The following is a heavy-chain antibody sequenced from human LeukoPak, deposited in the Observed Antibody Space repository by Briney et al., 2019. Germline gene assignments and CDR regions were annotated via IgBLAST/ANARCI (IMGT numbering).Heavy chain of an antibody. D-gene: IGHD4-23*01. J-gene: IGHJ2*01. CDR3: VREKSVGDYWYFDH. CDR2: ITPRGVTM. Sequence: PGGSLRLSCAASGFTLNNYNMIWVRQAPGKGLEGIAYITPRGVTMHGDSVKGRFSISRDDAKNSVFLQMNSLRGEDTAVYHCVREKSVGDYWYFDHWGRGTQVTVSS. V-gene: IGHV3-48*03. CDR1: GFTLNNYN.